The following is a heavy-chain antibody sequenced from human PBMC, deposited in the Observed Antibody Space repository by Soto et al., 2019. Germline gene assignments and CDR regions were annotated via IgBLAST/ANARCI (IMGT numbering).Heavy chain of an antibody. CDR2: IYYSGST. V-gene: IGHV4-59*08. J-gene: IGHJ4*02. CDR3: ARHKWGGSYFMAYYFDY. D-gene: IGHD1-26*01. Sequence: QVQLQESGPGLVKPSETLSLTCTVSGGSISRYYWSWIRQPPGKGLEWIGYIYYSGSTNYNPSLKSRVTISVDTSKNQFSLKLSSVTAADTAVYYCARHKWGGSYFMAYYFDYWGQGTLVTVSS. CDR1: GGSISRYY.